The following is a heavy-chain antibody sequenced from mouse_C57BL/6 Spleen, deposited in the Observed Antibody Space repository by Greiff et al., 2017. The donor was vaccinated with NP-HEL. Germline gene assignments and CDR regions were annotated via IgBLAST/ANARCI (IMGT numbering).Heavy chain of an antibody. Sequence: QVQLQQPGTELVKPGASVKLSCKASGYTFSSYWMHWVKQRPGQGLEWIGNINPSNGGTNYNEKFKSKATLTVDKSSSTAYMQLSSLTSEDAAVYYCARGRSGYYPLDYWGQGTTLTVSS. CDR3: ARGRSGYYPLDY. CDR1: GYTFSSYW. V-gene: IGHV1-53*01. CDR2: INPSNGGT. J-gene: IGHJ2*01. D-gene: IGHD2-3*01.